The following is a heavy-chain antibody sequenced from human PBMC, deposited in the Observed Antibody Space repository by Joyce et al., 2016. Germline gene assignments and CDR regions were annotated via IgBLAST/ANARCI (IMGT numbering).Heavy chain of an antibody. CDR2: IKQDGSEK. CDR1: GFTLCGYW. Sequence: EVQLVESGGGLVQPGGSLRLSGAASGFTLCGYWMSWVRQAPGKGLEWVANIKQDGSEKYYVDSVKGRFTIARDNAKNSLYLQMNSMRVEDTAVYYCARDAPYYDVLTGYWVGFDPWGQGTLVTVSS. D-gene: IGHD3-9*01. J-gene: IGHJ5*02. V-gene: IGHV3-7*01. CDR3: ARDAPYYDVLTGYWVGFDP.